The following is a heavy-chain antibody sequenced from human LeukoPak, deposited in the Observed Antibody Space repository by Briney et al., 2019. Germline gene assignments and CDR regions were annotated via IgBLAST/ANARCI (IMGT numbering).Heavy chain of an antibody. V-gene: IGHV3-30-3*01. CDR1: GFAFSNYA. Sequence: PGRSLRLSCADPGFAFSNYAMHWVRQAPGKGLEWVAFISYDGGSKYYADSVKGRFTISRDNSRNTLYLQMNTLRPEDTAVYYCARETNAFDIWGQGTMVTVSS. CDR2: ISYDGGSK. CDR3: ARETNAFDI. J-gene: IGHJ3*02.